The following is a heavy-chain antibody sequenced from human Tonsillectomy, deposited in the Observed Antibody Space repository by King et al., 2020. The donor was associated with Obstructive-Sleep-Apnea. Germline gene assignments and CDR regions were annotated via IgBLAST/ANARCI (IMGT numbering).Heavy chain of an antibody. CDR2: ISGSGGST. J-gene: IGHJ3*02. V-gene: IGHV3-23*04. D-gene: IGHD2/OR15-2a*01. Sequence: VQLVESGGGLVQPGGSLRPSCAASGFAFRTYAMSWVRQAPGKGLEWVSVISGSGGSTYYADSVKGRFTISRDNSKNTLYLQMNSLRAEDTAVYYCAKVTYVINAFDIWGQGAMVTVSS. CDR3: AKVTYVINAFDI. CDR1: GFAFRTYA.